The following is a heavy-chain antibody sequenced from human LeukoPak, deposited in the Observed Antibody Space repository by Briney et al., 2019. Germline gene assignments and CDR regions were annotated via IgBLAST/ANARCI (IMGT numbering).Heavy chain of an antibody. Sequence: ASVKVSCKASGYTFTSYGISWVRQAPGQGLEWRGWISAYNGNTNYAQKLQGRVTMTTDTSASTAYMELRSLRSDDTAVYYCATDRSASYDEYGDYWAVDYWGKGTLVTVSS. CDR1: GYTFTSYG. J-gene: IGHJ4*02. CDR2: ISAYNGNT. D-gene: IGHD4-17*01. V-gene: IGHV1-18*04. CDR3: ATDRSASYDEYGDYWAVDY.